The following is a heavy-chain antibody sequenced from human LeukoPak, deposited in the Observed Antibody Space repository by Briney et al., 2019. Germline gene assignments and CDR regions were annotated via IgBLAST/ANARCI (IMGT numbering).Heavy chain of an antibody. CDR2: ISSSSSYI. CDR1: GFTFSSYS. CDR3: ARDTPGGSGSYYIGEDFDY. V-gene: IGHV3-21*01. Sequence: PGGSLRLSCAASGFTFSSYSMNWVRQAPGKGLEWVSSISSSSSYIYYADSVKGRFTISRDNAKNSLYLQMNSLRAEDTAVYYCARDTPGGSGSYYIGEDFDYWGQGTLVTVSS. D-gene: IGHD3-10*01. J-gene: IGHJ4*02.